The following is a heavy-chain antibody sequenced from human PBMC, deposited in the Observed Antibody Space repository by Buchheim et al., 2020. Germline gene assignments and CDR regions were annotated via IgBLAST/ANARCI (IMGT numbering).Heavy chain of an antibody. Sequence: QLHLQESGPGLVKPSQTLSLTCSVSGGSISRSDYYWSWIRQTPGKGLEWIGHIYYSGTSYNNPSFKSRVVLSIDTSENQFSLKLTSVTAADTAVYYCGRVTGVTKMDYIDYWGRET. V-gene: IGHV4-30-4*01. CDR1: GGSISRSDYY. J-gene: IGHJ4*02. CDR3: GRVTGVTKMDYIDY. CDR2: IYYSGTS. D-gene: IGHD2-21*02.